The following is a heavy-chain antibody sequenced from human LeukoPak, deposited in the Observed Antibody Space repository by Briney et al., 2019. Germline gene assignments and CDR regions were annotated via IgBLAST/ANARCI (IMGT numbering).Heavy chain of an antibody. J-gene: IGHJ4*02. CDR1: GFTVSSYG. Sequence: GGSLRLSCAASGFTVSSYGMHWVRQAPGKGLEWVAVTSYDGSNKYYADSVKGRFTISRDNSKNTLYLQMNSLRAEDTAVYYCAKEYSSGWFYFDYRGQGTLVTVSS. CDR3: AKEYSSGWFYFDY. CDR2: TSYDGSNK. D-gene: IGHD6-19*01. V-gene: IGHV3-30*18.